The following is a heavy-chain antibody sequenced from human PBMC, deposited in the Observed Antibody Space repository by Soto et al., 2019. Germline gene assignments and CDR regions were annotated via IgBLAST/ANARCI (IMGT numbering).Heavy chain of an antibody. Sequence: GGSLRLSCAASGFTFSSYGMHWVRQAPGKGLEWVAVIWYDGSNKYYADSVKGRFTISRDNSKNTLYLQMGSLRAEDTAVYYCARDKAVRYYYYGMDVWGQGTTVTVSS. V-gene: IGHV3-33*01. CDR2: IWYDGSNK. J-gene: IGHJ6*02. D-gene: IGHD4-4*01. CDR3: ARDKAVRYYYYGMDV. CDR1: GFTFSSYG.